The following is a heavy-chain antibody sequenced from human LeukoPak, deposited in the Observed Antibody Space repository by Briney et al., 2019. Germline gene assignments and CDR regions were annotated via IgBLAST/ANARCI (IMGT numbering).Heavy chain of an antibody. D-gene: IGHD5-12*01. CDR2: ISGSDGST. CDR1: GFSFSSYA. CDR3: AKDIVWWLRGDQIAFDI. Sequence: PGGSLRLSCAASGFSFSSYAMSWVRQAPGKGLEWVSGISGSDGSTYYADSVKGRFTISRDNSKNTLYLQMNSLRAEDMAVYYCAKDIVWWLRGDQIAFDIWGQGTMVTVSS. V-gene: IGHV3-23*01. J-gene: IGHJ3*02.